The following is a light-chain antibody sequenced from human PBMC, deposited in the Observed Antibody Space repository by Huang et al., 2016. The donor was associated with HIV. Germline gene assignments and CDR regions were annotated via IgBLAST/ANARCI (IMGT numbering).Light chain of an antibody. CDR2: GAS. CDR1: QSVGSN. CDR3: QQYNNWRT. J-gene: IGKJ1*01. Sequence: EIVMTQSPATLSVSPGERATLSCRASQSVGSNLAWYQQKPCQAPRRLIYGASSRAPAIPARVSGSGSGTEFTLTISSLQSEDFAVYYCQQYNNWRTFGQGTKVEIK. V-gene: IGKV3-15*01.